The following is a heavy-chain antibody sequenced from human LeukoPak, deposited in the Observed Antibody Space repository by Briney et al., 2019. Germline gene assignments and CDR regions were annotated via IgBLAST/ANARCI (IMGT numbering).Heavy chain of an antibody. CDR3: ARGRGYYDYVWGSYRSPFDY. D-gene: IGHD3-16*02. Sequence: PSETLSLTCAVYGGSFSGYYWSWIRQPPGKGLEWIGEINHSGSTNYNPSLKSRVTISVDTSKNQFSLKLSSVTAADTAMYYCARGRGYYDYVWGSYRSPFDYWGQGTLVTVSS. J-gene: IGHJ4*02. CDR2: INHSGST. CDR1: GGSFSGYY. V-gene: IGHV4-34*01.